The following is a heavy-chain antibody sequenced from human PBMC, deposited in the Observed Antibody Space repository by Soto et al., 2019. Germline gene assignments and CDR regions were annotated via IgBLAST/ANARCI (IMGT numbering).Heavy chain of an antibody. V-gene: IGHV4-4*01. Sequence: PQNLRVRCGVSAGTTRTSDWCTWVRQPPGKGLEWIGEIFQSGSTNYTPSLESRVTISVDKSKNQFSLTLTSVTAADTAVYFCARGRGRYSSGWSWFDPWGQGILVTGS. CDR2: IFQSGST. D-gene: IGHD6-19*01. CDR1: AGTTRTSDW. CDR3: ARGRGRYSSGWSWFDP. J-gene: IGHJ5*02.